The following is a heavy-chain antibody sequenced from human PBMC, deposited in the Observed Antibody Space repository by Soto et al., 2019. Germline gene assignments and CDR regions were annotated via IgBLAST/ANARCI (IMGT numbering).Heavy chain of an antibody. CDR3: ARGDSTDCSNGVCSFFYNHDMDV. CDR1: GYSFTDYH. J-gene: IGHJ6*02. D-gene: IGHD2-8*01. V-gene: IGHV1-2*04. CDR2: INPKSGGT. Sequence: ASVKVSCKASGYSFTDYHIHWVRQAPGRGLEWLGGINPKSGGTSTSQKFQGWVTMTTDTSISTASMELTRLTSDDTAIYYCARGDSTDCSNGVCSFFYNHDMDVWGQGTTVTVS.